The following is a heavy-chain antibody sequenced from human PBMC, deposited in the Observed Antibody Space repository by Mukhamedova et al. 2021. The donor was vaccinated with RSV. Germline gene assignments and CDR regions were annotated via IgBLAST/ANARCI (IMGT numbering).Heavy chain of an antibody. Sequence: SSGINAEYMGRQPPGKGLEWIGYIYYSGSTNYNPSLKSRVTISVDTSKNQFSLKLSSVTAADTAVYYCAREDTLLGAVDYWGQGTLVTGSS. J-gene: IGHJ4*02. CDR3: AREDTLLGAVDY. CDR2: IYYSGST. V-gene: IGHV4-61*01. CDR1: SSGINA. D-gene: IGHD5-18*01.